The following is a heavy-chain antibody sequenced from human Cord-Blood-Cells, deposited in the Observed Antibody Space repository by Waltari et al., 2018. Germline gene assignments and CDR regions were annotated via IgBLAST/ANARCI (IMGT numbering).Heavy chain of an antibody. V-gene: IGHV3-9*03. D-gene: IGHD6-19*01. Sequence: EVQLVESGGGLVQPGRSLRLSCVASGFTFDDYAMHWVRQAPGQGLECVSGISWNSGSIGYADSVKGRFTISRDNAKNSLYLQMNSLRAEDMALYYCAKGSSGSPHDAFDIWGQGTMVTVSS. CDR1: GFTFDDYA. J-gene: IGHJ3*02. CDR3: AKGSSGSPHDAFDI. CDR2: ISWNSGSI.